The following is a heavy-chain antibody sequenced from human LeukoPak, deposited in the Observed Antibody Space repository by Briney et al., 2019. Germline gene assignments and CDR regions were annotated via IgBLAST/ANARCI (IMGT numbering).Heavy chain of an antibody. J-gene: IGHJ4*02. Sequence: GGSLRLSCAASGFTFSSYWMSWLRQLPGKGLEGVAVISYDGSNKYYADSVKGRFTISRDNSKNALYLQMNSLRAEDTAVYYCARSAAAADHYFDYWGQGTLVTVSS. CDR1: GFTFSSYW. D-gene: IGHD6-13*01. V-gene: IGHV3-30*03. CDR3: ARSAAAADHYFDY. CDR2: ISYDGSNK.